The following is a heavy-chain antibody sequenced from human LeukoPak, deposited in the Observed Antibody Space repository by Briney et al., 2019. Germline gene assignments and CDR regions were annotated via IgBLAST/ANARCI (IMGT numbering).Heavy chain of an antibody. CDR3: ARQVTTLSYFDY. V-gene: IGHV4-39*01. D-gene: IGHD4-11*01. CDR2: IFYSGST. J-gene: IGHJ4*02. CDR1: DDSISSSSYY. Sequence: PSETLSLTCTVSDDSISSSSYYWGWIRQPPGKGLEWIGSIFYSGSTFCNPSLKSRVTISVDTSKNQFSLKLSSVTAADTAVYYCARQVTTLSYFDYWGQGTLVTVSS.